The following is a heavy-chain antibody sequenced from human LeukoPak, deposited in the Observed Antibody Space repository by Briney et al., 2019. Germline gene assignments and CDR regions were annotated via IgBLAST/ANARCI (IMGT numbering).Heavy chain of an antibody. CDR3: ATRGYYFWSGYPFDY. CDR1: GYSFTSYW. D-gene: IGHD3-3*01. CDR2: IYPGDSDT. Sequence: GEPLEISCKGSGYSFTSYWIGWVRQMPGKGLEWMGIIYPGDSDTKYSPSFQGQGTISADKSISTAYLQWSSLKASDTAMYSCATRGYYFWSGYPFDYWGQEPRVTVSS. V-gene: IGHV5-51*01. J-gene: IGHJ4*02.